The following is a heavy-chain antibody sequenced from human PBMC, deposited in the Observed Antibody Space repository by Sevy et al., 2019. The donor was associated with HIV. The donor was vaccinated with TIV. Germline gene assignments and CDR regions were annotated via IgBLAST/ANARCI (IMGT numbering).Heavy chain of an antibody. V-gene: IGHV3-48*04. Sequence: GGSLRLSCAASGFTFSSYGMHWVRQAPGKGLEWVSYISSSGSTIYYADSVKGRFTISRDNAKNSLYLQMNSLRAEDTAVYYCAREGQQLVLFDYWGQGTLVTVSS. CDR2: ISSSGSTI. CDR1: GFTFSSYG. J-gene: IGHJ4*02. CDR3: AREGQQLVLFDY. D-gene: IGHD6-13*01.